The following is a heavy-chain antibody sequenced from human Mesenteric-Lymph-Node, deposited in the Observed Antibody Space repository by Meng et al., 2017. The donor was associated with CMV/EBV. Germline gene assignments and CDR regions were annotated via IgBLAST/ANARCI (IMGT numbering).Heavy chain of an antibody. V-gene: IGHV3-21*01. Sequence: MNWVRQAPGRGLEWVSSISSSSSYIYYADSVKGRFTISRDNAKNSLYLQMNSLRAEDTAVYYCARDLSPTYYDFWSGYYAPAAGGYWGQGTLVTVSS. D-gene: IGHD3-3*01. CDR3: ARDLSPTYYDFWSGYYAPAAGGY. J-gene: IGHJ4*02. CDR2: ISSSSSYI.